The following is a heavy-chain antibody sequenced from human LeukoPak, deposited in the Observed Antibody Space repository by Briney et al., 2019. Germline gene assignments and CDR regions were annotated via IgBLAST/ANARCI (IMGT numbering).Heavy chain of an antibody. Sequence: GGSLRLSCAASGFTFSSYEMNWVRQAPGKGLEWVSYISSSGSTIYYADSVKGRFTISRDNAKNSLYLQMNSLRAEDTAVYYCAALLWSRFDYWGHGTLVTVSS. V-gene: IGHV3-48*03. CDR1: GFTFSSYE. D-gene: IGHD2-2*01. J-gene: IGHJ4*01. CDR2: ISSSGSTI. CDR3: AALLWSRFDY.